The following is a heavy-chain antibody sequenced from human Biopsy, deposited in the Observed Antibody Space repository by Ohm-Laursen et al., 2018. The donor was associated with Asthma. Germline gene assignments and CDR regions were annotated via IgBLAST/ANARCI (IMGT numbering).Heavy chain of an antibody. CDR3: ARGQKSAGDRWFDP. D-gene: IGHD6-13*01. J-gene: IGHJ5*02. V-gene: IGHV1-2*06. CDR1: GYTFIGCH. CDR2: INPNSGGT. Sequence: ASVKVSCKASGYTFIGCHIHWMRQAPGQGLEWMGRINPNSGGTNYAQKFQGRVTMTRDTSISTAYMEVSGLRSDDTAMYYCARGQKSAGDRWFDPWGQGTLVTVSS.